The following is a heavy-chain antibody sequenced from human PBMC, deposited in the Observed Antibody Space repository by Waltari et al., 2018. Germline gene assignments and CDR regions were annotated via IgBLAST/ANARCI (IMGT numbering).Heavy chain of an antibody. D-gene: IGHD6-13*01. CDR3: ARVKRIAAAAFDY. CDR2: IYYSGST. Sequence: QVQLQESGPGLVKPSETLSLTCTVSGGSISSHYWSWIRQPPGKGLEWIGYIYYSGSTNYNPSLKSRVTISVDTSKNQFSLKLSSVTAADTAMYYCARVKRIAAAAFDYWGQGTLVTVSS. CDR1: GGSISSHY. J-gene: IGHJ4*02. V-gene: IGHV4-59*11.